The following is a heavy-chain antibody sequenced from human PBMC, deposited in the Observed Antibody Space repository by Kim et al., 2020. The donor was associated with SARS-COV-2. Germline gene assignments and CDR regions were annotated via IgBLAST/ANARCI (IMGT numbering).Heavy chain of an antibody. Sequence: SETLSLTCSVSGGSLIGYYWAWIRQTPGKGLEWIGEVTHGGSTNASPSLKDRVSISADMSKRQFSLKLASVTAADTAVYLCARALDSTGFYHWGQGTLVTGSS. CDR2: VTHGGST. CDR1: GGSLIGYY. CDR3: ARALDSTGFYH. J-gene: IGHJ4*02. V-gene: IGHV4-34*01. D-gene: IGHD3-22*01.